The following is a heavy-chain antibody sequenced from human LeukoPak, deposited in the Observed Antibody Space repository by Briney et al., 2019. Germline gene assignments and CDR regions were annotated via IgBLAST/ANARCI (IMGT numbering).Heavy chain of an antibody. CDR3: VRDRGYSTFDY. V-gene: IGHV3-7*01. CDR2: TDQDESEK. J-gene: IGHJ4*02. D-gene: IGHD3-22*01. Sequence: QAGGSLRLSCAASGFTFSSYGMHWVRQAPGKGLEWVANTDQDESEKNFVDSVRGRFTISRDNAKNLLYLQMNSLRLEDTALYYCVRDRGYSTFDYWGRGTLVTVSS. CDR1: GFTFSSYG.